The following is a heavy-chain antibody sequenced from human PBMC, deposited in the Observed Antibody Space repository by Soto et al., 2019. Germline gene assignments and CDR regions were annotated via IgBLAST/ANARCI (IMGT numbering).Heavy chain of an antibody. CDR2: ISSSSSTI. Sequence: EVQLVESGGGLVQPGGSLRLSCAASGFTFSSYSMNWVRQAPGKGREWVSYISSSSSTIYYADSVKGRFTISRDNAKNSLYLQTNSLRDEDTAVYYCARGNPITMIVVVAPDFDYWGQGTLVTVSS. D-gene: IGHD3-22*01. V-gene: IGHV3-48*02. CDR1: GFTFSSYS. CDR3: ARGNPITMIVVVAPDFDY. J-gene: IGHJ4*02.